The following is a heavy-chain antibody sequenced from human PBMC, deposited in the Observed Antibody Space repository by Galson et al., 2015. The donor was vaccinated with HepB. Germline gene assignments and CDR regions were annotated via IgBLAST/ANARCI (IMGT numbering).Heavy chain of an antibody. D-gene: IGHD4-17*01. CDR2: IIPILGIA. Sequence: SVKVSCKASGGTFSSYAISWVRQAPGQGLEWMGRIIPILGIANYAQKFQGRVTITADKSTSTAYMELSSLRSEDTAVYYCARARWTVTTTLNYYGMDVWGQGTTVTVSS. J-gene: IGHJ6*02. CDR3: ARARWTVTTTLNYYGMDV. CDR1: GGTFSSYA. V-gene: IGHV1-69*04.